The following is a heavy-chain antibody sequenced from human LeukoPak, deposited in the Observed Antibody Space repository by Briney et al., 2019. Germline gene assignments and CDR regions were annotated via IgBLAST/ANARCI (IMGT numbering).Heavy chain of an antibody. Sequence: ASVKVSCKASGYTFTGYYMHWVRQAPGQGLEWMGWINPNSGGTNYAQKFQGRVTMTRDTSISTAYMGLSRLRSDDTAVYYCARGWSNGYDEFHYWGQGTLVTVSS. V-gene: IGHV1-2*02. CDR3: ARGWSNGYDEFHY. CDR2: INPNSGGT. J-gene: IGHJ4*02. D-gene: IGHD5-12*01. CDR1: GYTFTGYY.